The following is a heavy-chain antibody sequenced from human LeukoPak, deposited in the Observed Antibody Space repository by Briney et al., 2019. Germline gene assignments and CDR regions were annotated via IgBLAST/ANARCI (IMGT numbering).Heavy chain of an antibody. CDR2: IHSDGKT. Sequence: GGSLRLSCAASGFSFSTTWMHWVRHAPGKGLIWVSRIHSDGKTSYADSVKGRFTISRDNAKNMLYLQMNSLRAEYTAVYFCARDLYDSIDYWGQGTLVTVSS. CDR1: GFSFSTTW. D-gene: IGHD2-8*01. CDR3: ARDLYDSIDY. V-gene: IGHV3-74*01. J-gene: IGHJ4*02.